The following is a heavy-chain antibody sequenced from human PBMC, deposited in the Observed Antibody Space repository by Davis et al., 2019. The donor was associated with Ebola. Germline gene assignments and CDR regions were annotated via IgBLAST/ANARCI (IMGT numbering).Heavy chain of an antibody. CDR1: GFTFSSYS. CDR3: AGSSSSWWYYFDY. CDR2: IKQDGSEK. Sequence: GESLKISCAASGFTFSSYSMNWVRQAPGKGLEWVANIKQDGSEKYYVDSVKGRFTISRDNAKNSLYLQMNSLRAEDTAVYYCAGSSSSWWYYFDYWGQGTLVTVSS. J-gene: IGHJ4*02. V-gene: IGHV3-7*01. D-gene: IGHD6-13*01.